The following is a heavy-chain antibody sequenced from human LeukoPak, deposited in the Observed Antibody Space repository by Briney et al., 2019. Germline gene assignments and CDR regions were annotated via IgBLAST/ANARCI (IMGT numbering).Heavy chain of an antibody. D-gene: IGHD2-15*01. CDR3: ARVMYGCSGGSCYHDYYYYGMDV. CDR2: ISAYNGNT. CDR1: GYTFTSYG. Sequence: ASVKVSCKASGYTFTSYGISWVRQAPGQGLEWMGWISAYNGNTNYAQKLQGRVTMTTDTSTSTAYMELRSLRSDDTAVYYCARVMYGCSGGSCYHDYYYYGMDVWGQGTTVTVS. V-gene: IGHV1-18*01. J-gene: IGHJ6*02.